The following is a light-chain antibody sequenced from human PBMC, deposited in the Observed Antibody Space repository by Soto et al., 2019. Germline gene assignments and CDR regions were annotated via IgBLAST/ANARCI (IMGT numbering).Light chain of an antibody. CDR1: QSISSY. J-gene: IGKJ4*01. CDR3: NQIISAPLL. CDR2: AAS. Sequence: DIQMTQSPSSLSASVGDRVTITCRASQSISSYLNWYQQKPGKAPKLLIYAASSLQSGVPSRFSGSGSGTVFPPTIAGLQPEDSAIYFGNQIISAPLLFAGGTRVEIK. V-gene: IGKV1-39*01.